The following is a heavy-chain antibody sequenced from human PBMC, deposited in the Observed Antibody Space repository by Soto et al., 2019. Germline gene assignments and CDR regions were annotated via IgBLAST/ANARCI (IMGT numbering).Heavy chain of an antibody. V-gene: IGHV3-30-3*02. CDR3: AKPRSSLEWPPFDP. CDR1: GFTFRSYG. CDR2: IKSDGTTA. Sequence: QVKLVESGGGVVQPGRSRRLSCVTSGFTFRSYGMHWVRQSPDKGLEWVAVIKSDGTTADYIESVKGRFFISRDNSKKTVYLQMNNLRPEDTVIYYCAKPRSSLEWPPFDPWGQGTLVTVSS. J-gene: IGHJ5*02. D-gene: IGHD3-3*01.